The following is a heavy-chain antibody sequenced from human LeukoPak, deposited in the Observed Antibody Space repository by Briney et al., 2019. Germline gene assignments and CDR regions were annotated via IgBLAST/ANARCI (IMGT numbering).Heavy chain of an antibody. CDR2: IYHNGNT. Sequence: PSETLSLTCTVSGGSINSYYWTWIRQPPGKGLEWIGYIYHNGNTNYNPSLKTRVTISVDTSKNQFSLRLTSVTAADTALYYCARTPAAKSSLLDYLGQGTLVTVSS. D-gene: IGHD1-14*01. CDR1: GGSINSYY. V-gene: IGHV4-59*01. J-gene: IGHJ4*02. CDR3: ARTPAAKSSLLDY.